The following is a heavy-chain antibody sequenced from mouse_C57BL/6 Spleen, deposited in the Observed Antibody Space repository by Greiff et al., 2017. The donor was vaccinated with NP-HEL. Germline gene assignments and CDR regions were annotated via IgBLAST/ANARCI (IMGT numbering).Heavy chain of an antibody. CDR1: GYTFTSYR. V-gene: IGHV1-53*01. CDR3: ARSEGGWSLWYFDV. D-gene: IGHD2-3*01. Sequence: QVQLQQPGTELVKPGASVKLSCKASGYTFTSYRMHWVKQRPGQGLEWIGNINPSNGGTNYNEKFKSKATLTVDKSSSTAYMQLSSLTSEDSAVYYCARSEGGWSLWYFDVWGTGTTVTVSS. CDR2: INPSNGGT. J-gene: IGHJ1*03.